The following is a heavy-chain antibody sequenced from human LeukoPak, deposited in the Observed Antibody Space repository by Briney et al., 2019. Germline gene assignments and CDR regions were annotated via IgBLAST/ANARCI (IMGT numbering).Heavy chain of an antibody. Sequence: GASLRLSCAASGFTFSSYAMSWVRQAPGKGLEWVSAISGSGGSTYYADSVKGRFTISRDNSKNTLYLQMNSLRAEDTAVYYCAEEGNYYDSSGYYYGEGYFDYWGQGTLVTVSS. D-gene: IGHD3-22*01. V-gene: IGHV3-23*01. CDR3: AEEGNYYDSSGYYYGEGYFDY. J-gene: IGHJ4*02. CDR1: GFTFSSYA. CDR2: ISGSGGST.